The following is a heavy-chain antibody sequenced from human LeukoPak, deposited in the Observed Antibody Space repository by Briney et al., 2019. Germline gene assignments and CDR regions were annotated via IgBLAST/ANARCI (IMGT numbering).Heavy chain of an antibody. J-gene: IGHJ6*02. Sequence: PGGSLRLSCAASGFTFSSSSMNWVRQAPGKGLEWVSYISSSSSTIYYADSVKGRFTISRDNAKNSLYLQMNSLRDEDTAVYYCARDLTRFGWFYYYYYGMDVWGQGTTVTVSS. CDR2: ISSSSSTI. V-gene: IGHV3-48*02. CDR1: GFTFSSSS. D-gene: IGHD3-10*01. CDR3: ARDLTRFGWFYYYYYGMDV.